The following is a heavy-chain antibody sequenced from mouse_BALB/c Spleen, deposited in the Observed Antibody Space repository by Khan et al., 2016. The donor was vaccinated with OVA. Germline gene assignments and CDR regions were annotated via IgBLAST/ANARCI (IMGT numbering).Heavy chain of an antibody. CDR2: IYYSGTV. V-gene: IGHV3-5*02. J-gene: IGHJ1*01. CDR1: GISITSGNYR. CDR3: ARDYGSLYWYFDV. D-gene: IGHD1-1*01. Sequence: EVQLQESGPGLVKPSQTVSLTCTVTGISITSGNYRWSWIRQFPGNKLEWIGNIYYSGTVTYNPSLTSRTTITRDTSKNQFFLEMNSLTAEDTATYYCARDYGSLYWYFDVWGAGTKVTVSS.